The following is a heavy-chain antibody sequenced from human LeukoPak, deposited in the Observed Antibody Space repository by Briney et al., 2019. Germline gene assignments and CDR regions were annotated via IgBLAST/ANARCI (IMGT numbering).Heavy chain of an antibody. D-gene: IGHD6-19*01. V-gene: IGHV1-18*01. CDR3: ARGPSSSGWLPTGY. J-gene: IGHJ4*02. CDR1: GYTFTSYG. Sequence: GASVKVSCKASGYTFTSYGISWVRQAPGQGLEWMGWNSAYNGNTNYAQKFQGRVTITADKSTSTAYMELSSLRSEDTAVYYCARGPSSSGWLPTGYWGQGTLVTVSS. CDR2: NSAYNGNT.